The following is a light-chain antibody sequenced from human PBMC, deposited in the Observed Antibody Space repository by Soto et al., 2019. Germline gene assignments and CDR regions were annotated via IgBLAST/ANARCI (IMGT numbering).Light chain of an antibody. CDR1: QSVSIN. CDR3: QQYNNWPRT. CDR2: GAS. J-gene: IGKJ1*01. V-gene: IGKV3-15*01. Sequence: ETVMTQSAATLSVSLGERATLSCRASQSVSINLAWYQQKPGQAPRLLISGASTRVTGVPARFSGSGSGTDFPLTISSLQSEDFAIYYCQQYNNWPRTFGQGTKVEI.